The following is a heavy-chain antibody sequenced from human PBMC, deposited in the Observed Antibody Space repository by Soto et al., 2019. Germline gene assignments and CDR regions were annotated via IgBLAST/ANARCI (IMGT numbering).Heavy chain of an antibody. D-gene: IGHD2-8*01. V-gene: IGHV4-34*01. Sequence: SETLSLTCAVYGGSFSGYYWSWIRQPPGKGLEWIGEINHSGSTNYNPSLKSRVTISVDTSKNQFSLKLSSVTAADTAVYYCARARRGYSYGRYCTNGVCDRFDYWGQGTLVTVSS. J-gene: IGHJ4*02. CDR2: INHSGST. CDR3: ARARRGYSYGRYCTNGVCDRFDY. CDR1: GGSFSGYY.